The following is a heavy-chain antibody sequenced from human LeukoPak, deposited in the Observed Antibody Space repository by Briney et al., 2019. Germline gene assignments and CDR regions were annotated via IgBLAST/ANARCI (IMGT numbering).Heavy chain of an antibody. Sequence: PSETLSLTCTVSGGSISNYYWSWIRQPPGKGLEWIGYIYYSGSTNYNPSLRSRVTISVDTSKNQFSLKLSSVTAADTAVYYCARSHGSGSYNLNDYWGQGTLVTVSS. V-gene: IGHV4-59*01. J-gene: IGHJ4*02. CDR3: ARSHGSGSYNLNDY. CDR1: GGSISNYY. CDR2: IYYSGST. D-gene: IGHD3-10*01.